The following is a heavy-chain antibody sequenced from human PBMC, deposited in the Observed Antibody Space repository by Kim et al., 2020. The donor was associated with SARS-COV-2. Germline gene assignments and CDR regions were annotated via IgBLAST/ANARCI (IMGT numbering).Heavy chain of an antibody. V-gene: IGHV3-74*01. CDR3: ARGDYYSY. Sequence: DGSKTHNVDSGKGRFTISRDNAKNTLYLQMNSLSAEDTAVYYCARGDYYSYWGQGTLVTVSS. J-gene: IGHJ4*02. D-gene: IGHD3-22*01. CDR2: DGSKT.